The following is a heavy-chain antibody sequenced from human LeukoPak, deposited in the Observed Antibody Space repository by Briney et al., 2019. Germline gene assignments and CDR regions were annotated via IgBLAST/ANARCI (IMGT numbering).Heavy chain of an antibody. Sequence: ASVTVSCKASGYTFTGYYMHWVRQAPGQGLEWMGWINPNSGGTNYAQKFQGRVTMTRDTSISTAYMELSRLRSDDTAVYYCARDIVEMATTDAFDIWGQGTMVTVSS. CDR3: ARDIVEMATTDAFDI. J-gene: IGHJ3*02. V-gene: IGHV1-2*02. CDR1: GYTFTGYY. D-gene: IGHD5-24*01. CDR2: INPNSGGT.